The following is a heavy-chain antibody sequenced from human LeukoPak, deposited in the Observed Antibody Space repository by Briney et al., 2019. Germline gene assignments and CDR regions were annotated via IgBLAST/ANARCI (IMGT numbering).Heavy chain of an antibody. V-gene: IGHV4-4*07. CDR2: IYTSGST. D-gene: IGHD3-9*01. CDR3: ARQYSDILTGYHRGELYWYFDL. CDR1: GGSISSYY. J-gene: IGHJ2*01. Sequence: SETLSLTCSVSGGSISSYYWSWIRQPAGKGLEWIGRIYTSGSTNYNPSLKSRVTMSVDTSKNQFSLKLSSVTAADTAVYYCARQYSDILTGYHRGELYWYFDLWGRGTLVTVSS.